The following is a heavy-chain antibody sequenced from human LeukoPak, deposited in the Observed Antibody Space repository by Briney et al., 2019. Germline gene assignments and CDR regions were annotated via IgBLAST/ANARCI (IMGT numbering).Heavy chain of an antibody. Sequence: PGGSLRLSCAASGFTVSNNYMTWVRQAPGKGLEWVSIIYSGGTTYYADSVKGRFTISRDSSKNIVYLQMNSLRAEGTAVYYCAGSLAYCGGDCRLGDYWGQGTLVTVSS. CDR2: IYSGGTT. V-gene: IGHV3-66*01. CDR3: AGSLAYCGGDCRLGDY. J-gene: IGHJ4*02. CDR1: GFTVSNNY. D-gene: IGHD2-21*02.